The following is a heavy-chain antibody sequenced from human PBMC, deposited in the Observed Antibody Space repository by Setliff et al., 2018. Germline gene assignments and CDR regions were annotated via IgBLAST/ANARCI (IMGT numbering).Heavy chain of an antibody. J-gene: IGHJ4*01. D-gene: IGHD2-15*01. CDR2: ISYSGTP. Sequence: SETLSLTCTVSDDSFTSSRYYWGWIRQAPGSGLEWIGSISYSGTPYYNASVESRVTIPIDTSRNQFSLELRSVTVADTATYYCVRPGGTTVVARHFDYWGAGILVTVSS. CDR1: DDSFTSSRYY. CDR3: VRPGGTTVVARHFDY. V-gene: IGHV4-39*01.